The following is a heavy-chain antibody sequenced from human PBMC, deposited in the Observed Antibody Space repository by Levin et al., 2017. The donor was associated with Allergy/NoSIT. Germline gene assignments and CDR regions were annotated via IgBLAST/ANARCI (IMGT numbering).Heavy chain of an antibody. D-gene: IGHD6-13*01. CDR3: ARSPIAAAPRIYFDY. J-gene: IGHJ4*02. V-gene: IGHV3-74*01. Sequence: HPGGSLRLSCAASGFTFSSYWMHWVRQAPGKGLVWVSRINSDGSSTSYADSVKGRFTISRDNAKNTLYLQMNSLRAEDTAVYYCARSPIAAAPRIYFDYWGQGTLVTVSS. CDR2: INSDGSST. CDR1: GFTFSSYW.